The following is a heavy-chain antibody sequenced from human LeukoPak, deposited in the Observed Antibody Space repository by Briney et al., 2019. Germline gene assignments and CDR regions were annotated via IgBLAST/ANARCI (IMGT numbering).Heavy chain of an antibody. CDR2: ISYDGSNK. Sequence: GGSLRLSCAASGFTFSSYGMHWVRQAPGKGLEWVAVISYDGSNKYYADSVKGRFTIPRDNSKNTLYLQMNSLRAEDTAVYYCAKDRVVVVVAATGWFDPWGQGTLVTVSS. J-gene: IGHJ5*02. CDR1: GFTFSSYG. D-gene: IGHD2-15*01. V-gene: IGHV3-30*18. CDR3: AKDRVVVVVAATGWFDP.